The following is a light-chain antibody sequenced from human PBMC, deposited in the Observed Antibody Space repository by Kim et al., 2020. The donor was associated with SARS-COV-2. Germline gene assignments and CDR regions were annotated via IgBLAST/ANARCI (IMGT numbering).Light chain of an antibody. J-gene: IGLJ3*02. CDR3: QSYDSSSRV. Sequence: NFMLTQPHSVSETPGKTVTISCTRSSGSIASNYVQWYQQRPGGAPTTVIYEDNQRPSGVPDRFSGSIDSSSNSASLTISGLKTEDEADYYCQSYDSSSRVFGGGTQLTVL. CDR2: EDN. CDR1: SGSIASNY. V-gene: IGLV6-57*04.